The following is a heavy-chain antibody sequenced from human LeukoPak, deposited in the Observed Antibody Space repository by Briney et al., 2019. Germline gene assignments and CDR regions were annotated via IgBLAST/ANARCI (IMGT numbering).Heavy chain of an antibody. V-gene: IGHV4-59*01. CDR2: IYYSGST. CDR3: ARTRREGYFDY. J-gene: IGHJ4*02. CDR1: GGSISSYY. D-gene: IGHD5-24*01. Sequence: SETLSLTCTVSGGSISSYYWSWIRQPPGKGLEWIGYIYYSGSTNYNPSLKSRVAISVDTSKNQFSLKLISVTAADTAVYYCARTRREGYFDYWGQGTLVTVSS.